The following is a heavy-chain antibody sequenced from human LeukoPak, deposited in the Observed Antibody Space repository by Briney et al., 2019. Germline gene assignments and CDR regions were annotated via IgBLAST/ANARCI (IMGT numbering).Heavy chain of an antibody. CDR1: GFTFSIYA. Sequence: GSLRLSCAASGFTFSIYAMNWVRQAPGKGLEWVSAISGGGGTTYYADSVKGRFTISRDNSKNTLFLQMNSLRAEDTAVYYCAKDREGLSSGYDLEYFDYWGQGTLVTVFS. CDR3: AKDREGLSSGYDLEYFDY. J-gene: IGHJ4*02. D-gene: IGHD5-12*01. CDR2: ISGGGGTT. V-gene: IGHV3-23*01.